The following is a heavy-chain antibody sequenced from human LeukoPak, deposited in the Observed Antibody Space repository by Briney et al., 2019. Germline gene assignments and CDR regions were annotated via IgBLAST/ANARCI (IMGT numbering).Heavy chain of an antibody. CDR3: ARDLTYYGSGSYYFPPDY. CDR2: ISYDGSNK. V-gene: IGHV3-30*19. D-gene: IGHD3-10*01. Sequence: PGGSLRLSCADSGFTFSGYWMNWVRQAPGKGLEWVAVISYDGSNKYYADSVKGRFTISRDNSKNTLYLQMNRLRAEDTAVYYCARDLTYYGSGSYYFPPDYWGQGTLVTVSS. J-gene: IGHJ4*02. CDR1: GFTFSGYW.